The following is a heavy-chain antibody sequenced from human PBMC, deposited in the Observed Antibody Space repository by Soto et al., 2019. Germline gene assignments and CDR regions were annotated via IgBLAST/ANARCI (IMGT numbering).Heavy chain of an antibody. CDR1: GYTFTAYY. CDR2: INPKFGDR. V-gene: IGHV1-2*02. CDR3: ARNMDYYYGPGSGNGHGF. J-gene: IGHJ6*02. Sequence: QVQLVQSGAEVKEPGDSVRVSCEASGYTFTAYYIHWVRQAPGQGLEWMGWINPKFGDRTYAQAYQGRVSKTRDMSISTVYMELSRLTSDDTAIYYCARNMDYYYGPGSGNGHGFWGQGTTVTVFS. D-gene: IGHD3-10*01.